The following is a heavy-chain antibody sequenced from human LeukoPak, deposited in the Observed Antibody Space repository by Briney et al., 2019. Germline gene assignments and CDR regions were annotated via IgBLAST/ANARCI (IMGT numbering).Heavy chain of an antibody. CDR1: GYTFTSYA. CDR2: INAGNGNT. Sequence: ASVKVSCKASGYTFTSYAMHWVRQAPGQRLEWMGWINAGNGNTKYSQKFQGRVTMTRNTSISTAYMELSSLRSEDTAVYYCARGGRGVIHDYWGQGTLVTVSS. J-gene: IGHJ4*02. CDR3: ARGGRGVIHDY. D-gene: IGHD3-10*01. V-gene: IGHV1-3*01.